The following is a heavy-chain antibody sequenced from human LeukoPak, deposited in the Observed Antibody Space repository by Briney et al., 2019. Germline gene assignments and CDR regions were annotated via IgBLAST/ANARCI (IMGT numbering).Heavy chain of an antibody. J-gene: IGHJ4*02. V-gene: IGHV1-2*02. CDR3: ARFLPDTADDY. CDR2: INPNSGGT. CDR1: GGTFSNYV. Sequence: GASVKVSCNASGGTFSNYVINWVRQAPGQGLEWMGWINPNSGGTNYAQKFQGRVTMTRDTSISTDYMELSRLRSDDTAVYYCARFLPDTADDYWGQGTLVTVSS. D-gene: IGHD5-18*01.